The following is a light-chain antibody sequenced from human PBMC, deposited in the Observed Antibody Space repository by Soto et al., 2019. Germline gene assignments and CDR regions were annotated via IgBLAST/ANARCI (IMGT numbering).Light chain of an antibody. CDR2: KAS. J-gene: IGKJ4*01. V-gene: IGKV1-5*03. CDR3: QQYNSYLLT. Sequence: DIQMTQSPSTLSASVGDRVTITCRASQSINSWLAWYQQKPGKAPKVLIYKASSLESGVPSRFSGSGSGTEFTLTITRLQPDDSATYYCQQYNSYLLTFGGGTKVEI. CDR1: QSINSW.